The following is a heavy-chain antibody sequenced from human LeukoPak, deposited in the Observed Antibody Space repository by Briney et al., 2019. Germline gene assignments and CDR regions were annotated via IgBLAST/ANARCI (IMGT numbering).Heavy chain of an antibody. CDR3: ARDFSFPYYYMDV. Sequence: SETLSLTCTVSGGSISSSSYYWGWIRQPPGKGLEWIGSIYYSGSTYYNPSLKSRVTVSVDTSKDQFSLKLSSVTAADTAIYYCARDFSFPYYYMDVWGKGTTVAVSS. CDR2: IYYSGST. V-gene: IGHV4-39*07. CDR1: GGSISSSSYY. D-gene: IGHD3-16*02. J-gene: IGHJ6*03.